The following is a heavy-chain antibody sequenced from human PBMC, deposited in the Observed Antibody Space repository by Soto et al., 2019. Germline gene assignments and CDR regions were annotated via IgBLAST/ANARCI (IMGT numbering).Heavy chain of an antibody. CDR1: GYTFSSYG. D-gene: IGHD3-22*01. CDR2: ISPYNDYT. CDR3: ARGGYYDSSGSRNYHYYGMDV. J-gene: IGHJ6*02. Sequence: QAQLVQSGAEVKNPGASVRVSCKASGYTFSSYGISWVRQAPGQGLEWLGWISPYNDYTNYAQKLQGRGTMTTDTSTRTAYMALRSLRSDDTAIYFCARGGYYDSSGSRNYHYYGMDVWGQGTTVTVSS. V-gene: IGHV1-18*01.